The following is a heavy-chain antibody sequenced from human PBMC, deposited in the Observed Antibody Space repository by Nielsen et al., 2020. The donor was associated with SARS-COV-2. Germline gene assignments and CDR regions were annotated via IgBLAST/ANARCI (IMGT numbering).Heavy chain of an antibody. Sequence: SGPTLVKPTQTLTLTCTFSGFSLSTSGMCVSWIRQPPGKALEWLARIDWDDDKYYSTSLKTRLTISKDTSKNQVVLTMTNMDPVDTVTYYCARILVSGYSFHFDYWGQGTLVTVSS. J-gene: IGHJ4*02. V-gene: IGHV2-70*11. D-gene: IGHD5-18*01. CDR1: GFSLSTSGMC. CDR3: ARILVSGYSFHFDY. CDR2: IDWDDDK.